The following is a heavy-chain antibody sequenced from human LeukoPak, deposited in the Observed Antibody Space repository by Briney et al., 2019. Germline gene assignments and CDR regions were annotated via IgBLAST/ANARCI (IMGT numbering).Heavy chain of an antibody. V-gene: IGHV3-30*03. Sequence: SGGSLRLSCAASGFTFSSYGMHWVRQAPGKGLEWVAVISYDGSNKYYADSVKGRFTISRDNSKNTLYLQMNSLRAEDTAVYYCARVRRLRLGELSFDYWGQGTLVTVSS. CDR1: GFTFSSYG. CDR2: ISYDGSNK. CDR3: ARVRRLRLGELSFDY. J-gene: IGHJ4*02. D-gene: IGHD3-16*02.